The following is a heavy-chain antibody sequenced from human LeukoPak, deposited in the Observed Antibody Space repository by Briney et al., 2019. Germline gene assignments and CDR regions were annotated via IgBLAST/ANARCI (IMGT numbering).Heavy chain of an antibody. Sequence: SETLSLTCSVSGDSISYFYWSWIRQAAGKGLEWIGRISGSGSTYYNPSLKSRVTISVDTSKNQFSLKLSSVTAADTAVYYCASIAVAGTGVFYYYYYMDVWGKGTTVTVSS. J-gene: IGHJ6*03. D-gene: IGHD6-19*01. CDR1: GDSISYFY. CDR2: ISGSGST. CDR3: ASIAVAGTGVFYYYYYMDV. V-gene: IGHV4-4*07.